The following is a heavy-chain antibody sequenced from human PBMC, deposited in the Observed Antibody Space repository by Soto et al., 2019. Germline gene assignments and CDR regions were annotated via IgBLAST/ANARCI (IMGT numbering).Heavy chain of an antibody. CDR2: ISSSSSTI. CDR1: GFTFSSYS. CDR3: ASSEIHNYYDSSGPPGY. V-gene: IGHV3-48*02. Sequence: GSLRLSCAASGFTFSSYSMNWVRQAPGKGLEWVSYISSSSSTIYYADSVRGRFTISRDNAKNSLYLQMNSLRDEDTAVYYCASSEIHNYYDSSGPPGYWGQGTLVTVSS. J-gene: IGHJ4*02. D-gene: IGHD3-22*01.